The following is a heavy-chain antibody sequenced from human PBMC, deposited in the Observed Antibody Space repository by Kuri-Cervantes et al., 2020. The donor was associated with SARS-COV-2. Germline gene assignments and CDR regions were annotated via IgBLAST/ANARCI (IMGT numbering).Heavy chain of an antibody. V-gene: IGHV3-66*02. CDR1: GFTVSSNY. Sequence: GGSLRLSCAASGFTVSSNYMSWVRQAPGKGLEWVSVIYSGGSTYYADSVKGRFTISRDNSKNTLYLQMNSLRAEDTAVYYCARDRYSSSPYYFDYWGQGTLVTVSS. D-gene: IGHD6-6*01. J-gene: IGHJ4*02. CDR2: IYSGGST. CDR3: ARDRYSSSPYYFDY.